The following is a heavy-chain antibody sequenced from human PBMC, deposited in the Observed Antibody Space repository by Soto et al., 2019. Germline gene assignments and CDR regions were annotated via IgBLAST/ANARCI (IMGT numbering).Heavy chain of an antibody. D-gene: IGHD2-2*01. CDR3: ASSKKIVVPAAEYYYYGMDV. J-gene: IGHJ6*02. CDR2: IYPGDSDT. CDR1: GYSFTSYW. V-gene: IGHV5-51*01. Sequence: PGESLKISCKGSGYSFTSYWIGWVRQMPGKGLGWMGIIYPGDSDTRYSPSFQGQVTISADKSISTAYLQWSSLKASDTATYYCASSKKIVVPAAEYYYYGMDVWGQGTTVTVSS.